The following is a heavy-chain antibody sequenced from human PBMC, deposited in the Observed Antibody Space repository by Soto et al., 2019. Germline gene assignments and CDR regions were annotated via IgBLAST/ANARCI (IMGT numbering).Heavy chain of an antibody. V-gene: IGHV3-11*01. CDR3: ARDQYYDFWSGYYPL. J-gene: IGHJ4*02. CDR2: LSSSGSTI. D-gene: IGHD3-3*01. Sequence: PGGSLRLSCAASGFTFSDYYMSWIRQAPGKGLEWVSYLSSSGSTIYYADSVKGRFTISRDNAKNSLYLQMNSLRAEDTAVYYCARDQYYDFWSGYYPLWGQGTLVTVAS. CDR1: GFTFSDYY.